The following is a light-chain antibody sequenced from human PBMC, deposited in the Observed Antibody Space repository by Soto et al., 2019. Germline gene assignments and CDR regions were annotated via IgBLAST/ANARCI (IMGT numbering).Light chain of an antibody. CDR2: EVN. CDR1: SSDVGAYNY. J-gene: IGLJ2*01. CDR3: SSYKSGATLV. Sequence: QSALTQPASVSGSPGQSITISCTGTSSDVGAYNYVSWYQQHPGKAPKLMIYEVNYRPSGVSSRFSGSKSGNTASLSISGLQPEDEADYYCSSYKSGATLVFGGGTKLTVL. V-gene: IGLV2-14*01.